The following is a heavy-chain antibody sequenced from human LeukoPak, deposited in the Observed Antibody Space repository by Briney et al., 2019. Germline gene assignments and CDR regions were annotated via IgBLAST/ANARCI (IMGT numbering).Heavy chain of an antibody. CDR2: INQYGNEK. V-gene: IGHV3-7*01. CDR1: GFTFSTYW. Sequence: GGSLRLSCAASGFTFSTYWMNWVRQAPGKGLEWVANINQYGNEKYYVDSVKGRFTISRDNAKNSLYLQMNSLRAEDTAVYYCARAIPFDYWGQGTLVTVSS. CDR3: ARAIPFDY. J-gene: IGHJ4*02.